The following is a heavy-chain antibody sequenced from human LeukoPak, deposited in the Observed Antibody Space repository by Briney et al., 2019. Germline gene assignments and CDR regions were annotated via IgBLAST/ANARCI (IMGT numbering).Heavy chain of an antibody. CDR1: GFTFSSYS. J-gene: IGHJ3*02. V-gene: IGHV3-21*01. CDR2: ISSSSSYI. D-gene: IGHD1-14*01. Sequence: GGSLRLSRAASGFTFSSYSMNWVRQAPGKGLEWVSSISSSSSYIYYADSVKGRFTISRDNAKNSLYLQMNSLRAEDTAVYYCARAAPGPRRSEAFDIWGQGTMVTVSS. CDR3: ARAAPGPRRSEAFDI.